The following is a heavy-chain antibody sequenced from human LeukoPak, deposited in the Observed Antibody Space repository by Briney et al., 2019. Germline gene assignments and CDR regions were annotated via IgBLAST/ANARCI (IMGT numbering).Heavy chain of an antibody. Sequence: SETLSLTCTVSGGPFSNYYWSWIRQPAGKGLEWIGRIYTSGSTNYNTSVKSRVTMSVDTSNNQFSLKLTSVTAADTAVYYCARQPPQYYGMDVWGQGTTVTVSS. CDR1: GGPFSNYY. V-gene: IGHV4-4*07. CDR3: ARQPPQYYGMDV. J-gene: IGHJ6*02. CDR2: IYTSGST. D-gene: IGHD1-14*01.